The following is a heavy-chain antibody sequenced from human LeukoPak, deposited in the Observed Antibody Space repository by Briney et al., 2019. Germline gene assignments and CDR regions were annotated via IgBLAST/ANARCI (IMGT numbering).Heavy chain of an antibody. CDR2: INTNTGNP. D-gene: IGHD5-18*01. J-gene: IGHJ3*02. V-gene: IGHV7-4-1*02. Sequence: ASVKVSCKASGCTFTSYAMNWVRQAPGQGLEWMGWINTNTGNPTYAQGFTGRFVFSLDTSVSTAYLQISSLKAEDTAVYYCARDKQDTAMVGNAFDIWGQGTMVTVSS. CDR1: GCTFTSYA. CDR3: ARDKQDTAMVGNAFDI.